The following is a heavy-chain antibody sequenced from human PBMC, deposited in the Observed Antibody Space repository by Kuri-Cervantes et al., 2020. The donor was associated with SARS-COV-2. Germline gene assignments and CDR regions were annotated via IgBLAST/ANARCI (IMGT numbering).Heavy chain of an antibody. CDR3: ARVGLSGIKYASLDY. CDR1: GFSFDDYA. CDR2: ISWHCGSN. Sequence: SPKIHCAALGFSFDDYAMHWVRQVPGQGLEWVSRISWHCGSNCYAVSVKGRFTVSRDNAKNVLYLQMNSLTAEDTAVYYCARVGLSGIKYASLDYWGPGTLVTVSS. V-gene: IGHV3-9*01. D-gene: IGHD2-2*01. J-gene: IGHJ4*02.